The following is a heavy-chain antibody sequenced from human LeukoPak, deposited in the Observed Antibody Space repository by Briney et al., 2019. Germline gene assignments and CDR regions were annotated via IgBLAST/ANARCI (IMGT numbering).Heavy chain of an antibody. Sequence: GGSLRLSCAASGFTFSSYAMSWVRQAPGRGLEWVSVIYSGGSTYYADPVKGRFTISRDNSKNTLYLQMNSPRAEDTAVYYCAKELMAAAGIVDYWGQGTLVTVSS. D-gene: IGHD6-13*01. J-gene: IGHJ4*02. V-gene: IGHV3-23*03. CDR2: IYSGGST. CDR3: AKELMAAAGIVDY. CDR1: GFTFSSYA.